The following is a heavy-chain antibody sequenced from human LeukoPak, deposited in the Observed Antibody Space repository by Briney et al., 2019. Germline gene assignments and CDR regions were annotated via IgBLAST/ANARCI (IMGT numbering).Heavy chain of an antibody. V-gene: IGHV5-51*01. J-gene: IGHJ4*02. Sequence: GESLKISCKGSGYRFTSYWIGWVRQMPGKGLEWMGNIYPGDSDTRYSPSFQGQVTISADKSISTAYLQWSSLKASDTAMYYCARLVVVAATGGTRFFDYWGQGTLVTVSS. CDR3: ARLVVVAATGGTRFFDY. D-gene: IGHD2-15*01. CDR1: GYRFTSYW. CDR2: IYPGDSDT.